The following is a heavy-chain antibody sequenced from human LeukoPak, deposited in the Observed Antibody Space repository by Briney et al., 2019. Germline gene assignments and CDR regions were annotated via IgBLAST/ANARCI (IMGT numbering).Heavy chain of an antibody. CDR1: GFTFSSYW. Sequence: GGSLRLSCAASGFTFSSYWMSWVRQAPGKGLERVSAISDRSDSTYYADSVKGRFTISRDNAKNSLYLQMNSLRAEDTAVYYCARDLALAHRDYYYYGMDVWGQGTTVTVSS. J-gene: IGHJ6*02. CDR3: ARDLALAHRDYYYYGMDV. D-gene: IGHD3-16*01. CDR2: ISDRSDST. V-gene: IGHV3-21*01.